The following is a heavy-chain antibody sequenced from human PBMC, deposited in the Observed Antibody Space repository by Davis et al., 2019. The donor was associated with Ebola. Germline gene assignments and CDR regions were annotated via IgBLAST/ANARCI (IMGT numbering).Heavy chain of an antibody. J-gene: IGHJ6*04. CDR2: INPSGGST. V-gene: IGHV1-46*01. D-gene: IGHD2-15*01. CDR3: AREDIVVVVAATRGSYYYGMDV. Sequence: ASVKVSCKASGYTFTGYDINWVRQAPGQGLEWMGIINPSGGSTSYAQKFQGRVTMTRDTSTSTVYMELSSLRSEDTAVYYCAREDIVVVVAATRGSYYYGMDVWGKGTTVSVSS. CDR1: GYTFTGYD.